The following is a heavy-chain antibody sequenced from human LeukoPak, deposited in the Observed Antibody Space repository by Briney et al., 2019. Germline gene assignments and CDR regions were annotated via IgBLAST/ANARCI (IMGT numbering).Heavy chain of an antibody. J-gene: IGHJ5*02. CDR1: GYTFTSYG. Sequence: EASVKVSCKASGYTFTSYGISWVRQAPGQGLEWMGWISAYNGNTNYAQKLQGRVTMTTDTSTSTAYMELRSLRSDDTAVYYCARGGYDFWSGYGTTNWFDPWGQGTLVTVSS. CDR3: ARGGYDFWSGYGTTNWFDP. V-gene: IGHV1-18*01. D-gene: IGHD3-3*01. CDR2: ISAYNGNT.